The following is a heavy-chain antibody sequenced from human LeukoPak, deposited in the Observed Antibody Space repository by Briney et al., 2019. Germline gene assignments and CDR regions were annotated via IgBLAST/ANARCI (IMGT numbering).Heavy chain of an antibody. CDR1: GYTFTSYY. J-gene: IGHJ3*02. V-gene: IGHV1-2*06. CDR3: ARESIGDCSGDNCYDAFDI. CDR2: INPNSGGT. Sequence: ASVKVSCKASGYTFTSYYIHWVRQAPGQGLEWMGRINPNSGGTNYAQKFQGRVTMTRDTSISTAYMELSRLRSDDTAVYYCARESIGDCSGDNCYDAFDIWGQGTMVTVSS. D-gene: IGHD2-15*01.